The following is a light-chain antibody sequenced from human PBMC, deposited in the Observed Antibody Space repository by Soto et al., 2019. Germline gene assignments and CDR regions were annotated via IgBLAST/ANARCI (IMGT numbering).Light chain of an antibody. CDR3: QQYYSTPWT. J-gene: IGKJ1*01. CDR2: WAS. Sequence: DFVMTQSPDSLAVSLGERAAINCKSSQSVLSSSNNKNYLAWFQQKPGQPPKLLIYWASTRESGVPDRFSGSGSGTDFTLTISSLQAEDVALYYCQQYYSTPWTFGQGTKVEIK. V-gene: IGKV4-1*01. CDR1: QSVLSSSNNKNY.